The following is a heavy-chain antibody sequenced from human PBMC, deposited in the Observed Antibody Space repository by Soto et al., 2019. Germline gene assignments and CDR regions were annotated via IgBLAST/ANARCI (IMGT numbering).Heavy chain of an antibody. J-gene: IGHJ5*02. D-gene: IGHD2-2*01. CDR2: IYHSGNT. CDR3: ARDRPTQLLGWSDP. CDR1: GGSITSGGYY. V-gene: IGHV4-31*03. Sequence: QVQLQESGPGLVKPSQTLSLTCTVSGGSITSGGYYWSWIRQHPGKGLEWLGYIYHSGNTYYNPSLQSGVTISVDTSKNRSSLKLASVTAADTAVYYCARDRPTQLLGWSDPLGQGTLVTVSS.